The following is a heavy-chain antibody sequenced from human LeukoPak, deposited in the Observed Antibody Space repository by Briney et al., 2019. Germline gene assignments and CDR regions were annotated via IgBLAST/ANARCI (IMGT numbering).Heavy chain of an antibody. CDR3: ARDEVVVVPAATLRRYYYYYYMDV. D-gene: IGHD2-2*01. Sequence: SETLSLTCAVYGGSFSGYYWSWIRQPPGKGLEWIGEINHSGSTNYNPSLKSRVTISVDTSNNQFSLTLSSVTAADTAVYYCARDEVVVVPAATLRRYYYYYYMDVWGKGTTVTVSS. CDR2: INHSGST. CDR1: GGSFSGYY. V-gene: IGHV4-34*01. J-gene: IGHJ6*03.